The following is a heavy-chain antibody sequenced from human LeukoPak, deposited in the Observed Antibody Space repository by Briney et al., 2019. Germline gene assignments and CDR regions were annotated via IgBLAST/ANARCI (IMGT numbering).Heavy chain of an antibody. CDR3: ARVEYYYGSGSFDSGPYYYMDV. Sequence: SETLSLTCTVSGGSISSSSYYWSWIRQPPGKGLEWIGYIYYSGSTNYNPSLKSRVTISVDTSKNQFSLKLSSVTAADTAVYYCARVEYYYGSGSFDSGPYYYMDVWGKGTTVTVSS. CDR2: IYYSGST. CDR1: GGSISSSSYY. J-gene: IGHJ6*03. V-gene: IGHV4-61*01. D-gene: IGHD3-10*01.